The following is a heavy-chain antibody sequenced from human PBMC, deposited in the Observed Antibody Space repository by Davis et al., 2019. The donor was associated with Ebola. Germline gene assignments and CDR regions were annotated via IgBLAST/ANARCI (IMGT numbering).Heavy chain of an antibody. CDR1: GFIFSSYW. D-gene: IGHD2-15*01. J-gene: IGHJ5*02. V-gene: IGHV3-74*01. Sequence: PGGSLRLSCAASGFIFSSYWMHWVRQAPGRGLVWVSRINSDGSSTSYADSVKGRFTISRDNAKNTVYLQMNSLRAEDTAVYYCARGGYCGGGTCYSGDWFDPWGQGTLVTISS. CDR2: INSDGSST. CDR3: ARGGYCGGGTCYSGDWFDP.